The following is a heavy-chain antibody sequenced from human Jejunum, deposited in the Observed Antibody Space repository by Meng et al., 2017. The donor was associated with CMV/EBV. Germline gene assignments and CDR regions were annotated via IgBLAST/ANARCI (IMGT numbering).Heavy chain of an antibody. CDR3: AGSRPGGGACDY. Sequence: VQRQGSGPGLVKASEPLPLTCIVSGASIRNYNWNWVRQPAGQGLEWIGLIQVIGHTVYNPSLKSRVTVSLDASKSQFSLTLNSVTAADTATYYCAGSRPGGGACDYWGQGILVTVSS. D-gene: IGHD3-16*01. CDR1: GASIRNYN. V-gene: IGHV4-4*07. CDR2: IQVIGHT. J-gene: IGHJ4*02.